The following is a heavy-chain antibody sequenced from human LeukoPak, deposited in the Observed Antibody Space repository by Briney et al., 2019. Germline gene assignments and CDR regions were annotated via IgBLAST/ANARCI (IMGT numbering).Heavy chain of an antibody. CDR2: IWYDGSNK. Sequence: GRSLTLSSPASGFTCSSYGMHSVPLAPTKGPDILSVIWYDGSNKYYADSVKGRFTISRDNSKNTLYLQMNSLGAEDTAVYYCARDLMAGTGYFDYWGQGSLVTVS. D-gene: IGHD6-19*01. CDR3: ARDLMAGTGYFDY. V-gene: IGHV3-33*01. J-gene: IGHJ4*02. CDR1: GFTCSSYG.